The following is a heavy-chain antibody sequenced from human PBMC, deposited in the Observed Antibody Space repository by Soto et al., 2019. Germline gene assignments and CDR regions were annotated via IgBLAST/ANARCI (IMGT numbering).Heavy chain of an antibody. J-gene: IGHJ6*01. D-gene: IGHD1-26*01. V-gene: IGHV1-46*01. CDR1: GYTLTTFF. Sequence: QVQLVQSGAEVKKPGASVKVSCKASGYTLTTFFMHWVRQAPGQGLEWMGVINPGYPAGRSTTYGEKCQGGVTRTTDTSTRTVYMELSRLRSDDTAVYYCEGEAIVAGATTGMDVWGQGTTVTVSS. CDR2: INPGYPAGRST. CDR3: EGEAIVAGATTGMDV.